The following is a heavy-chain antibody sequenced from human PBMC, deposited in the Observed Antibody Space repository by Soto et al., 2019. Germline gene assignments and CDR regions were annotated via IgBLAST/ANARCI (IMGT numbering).Heavy chain of an antibody. Sequence: GGTLRLSCAASGFTFSNYGMHWVRQAPGKGLERGAVRWFDESNGNYADSVKGRFTISRDNSKNTLYLQINSLRAEDTAVYYCATDYIPGRGVSIYGMHFWGQGTTVTVSS. CDR3: ATDYIPGRGVSIYGMHF. J-gene: IGHJ6*02. D-gene: IGHD6-19*01. CDR2: RWFDESNG. CDR1: GFTFSNYG. V-gene: IGHV3-33*03.